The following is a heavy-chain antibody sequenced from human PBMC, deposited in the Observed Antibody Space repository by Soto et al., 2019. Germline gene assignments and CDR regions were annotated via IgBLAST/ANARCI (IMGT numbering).Heavy chain of an antibody. V-gene: IGHV4-30-2*01. CDR3: ARERAVAGSFDF. Sequence: SETLSLTCAVSGGSISSGGYSWSWIRQPPGKGLEWIGYMYHSGSTYYNPSLKSRVTISIDRSKNQFSLKLSSVTAADTAVYYCARERAVAGSFDFWGQGMLVTVSS. D-gene: IGHD6-19*01. CDR1: GGSISSGGYS. J-gene: IGHJ4*02. CDR2: MYHSGST.